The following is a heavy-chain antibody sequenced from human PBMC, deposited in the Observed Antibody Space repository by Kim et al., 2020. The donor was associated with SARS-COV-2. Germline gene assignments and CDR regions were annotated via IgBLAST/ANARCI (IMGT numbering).Heavy chain of an antibody. D-gene: IGHD3-10*01. CDR3: AKDLLLWFGESPA. V-gene: IGHV3-23*01. Sequence: GGSLRLSCAASGFTFSSYAMSWVRQAPGKGLEWVSAISGSGGSTYYADSMKGRFTISRDNSKNTLYLQMNSLRAEDTAVYYCAKDLLLWFGESPAWGQGTLVTVSS. CDR2: ISGSGGST. CDR1: GFTFSSYA. J-gene: IGHJ5*02.